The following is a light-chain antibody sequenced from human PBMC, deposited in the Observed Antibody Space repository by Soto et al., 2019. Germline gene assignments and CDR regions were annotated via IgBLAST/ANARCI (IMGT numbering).Light chain of an antibody. CDR3: QQYGSSPYT. J-gene: IGKJ2*01. CDR2: DAS. V-gene: IGKV3D-20*01. Sequence: EIVLTQSPATLSLSPGERATLSCGASQSVSSRSLAWYQQKPGLAPRLLMYDASSKATGIPDRFSGSGSGTDFTLTISRLEPEDFAVYYCQQYGSSPYTFGQGTKLEIK. CDR1: QSVSSRS.